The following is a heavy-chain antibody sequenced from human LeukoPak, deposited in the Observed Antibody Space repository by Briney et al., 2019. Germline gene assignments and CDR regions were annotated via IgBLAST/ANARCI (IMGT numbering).Heavy chain of an antibody. CDR3: ARGGGYSYGFIGIPFDY. CDR2: INHSGST. D-gene: IGHD5-18*01. J-gene: IGHJ4*02. CDR1: GGSFSGYY. Sequence: SETLSLTCAVCGGSFSGYYWSWIRQPPGKGLEWIGEINHSGSTNYNPSLKSRVTISVDTSKNQFSLKLSSVTAADTAVYYCARGGGYSYGFIGIPFDYWGQGTLVTVSS. V-gene: IGHV4-34*01.